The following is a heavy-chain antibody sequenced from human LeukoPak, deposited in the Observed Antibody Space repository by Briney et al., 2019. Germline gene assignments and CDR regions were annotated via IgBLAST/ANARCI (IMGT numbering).Heavy chain of an antibody. CDR3: ARGNLWFGEFGAGFDY. CDR1: GFTLSSYW. D-gene: IGHD3-10*01. CDR2: IKQDGSEK. Sequence: GGSLRLSCAASGFTLSSYWMSWVRQAPGKGLEWVANIKQDGSEKYYVDSVKGRFTISRDNAKNSLYLQMNSLRAEDTAVYYCARGNLWFGEFGAGFDYWGQGTLVTVSS. V-gene: IGHV3-7*03. J-gene: IGHJ4*02.